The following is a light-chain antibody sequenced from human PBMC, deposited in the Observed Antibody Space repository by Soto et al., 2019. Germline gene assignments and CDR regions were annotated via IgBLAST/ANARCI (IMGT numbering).Light chain of an antibody. J-gene: IGKJ5*01. CDR3: QQYVNLPLT. CDR1: QGIDMF. Sequence: DIQMTQSPSSLSASVGVRVTITCLASQGIDMFLNLFQQKPGKAPKLLIYDASNLETGVPSRFSGSGSGSDFTFTINNLQPEDIATYYCQQYVNLPLTFGQGTRLEIK. CDR2: DAS. V-gene: IGKV1-33*01.